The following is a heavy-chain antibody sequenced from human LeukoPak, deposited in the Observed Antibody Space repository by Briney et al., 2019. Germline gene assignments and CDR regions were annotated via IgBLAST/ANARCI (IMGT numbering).Heavy chain of an antibody. D-gene: IGHD1-1*01. J-gene: IGHJ3*02. V-gene: IGHV3-53*01. CDR1: GFVVSSKY. CDR3: AKASASYNWNDGVDI. Sequence: PGGSLRLSCAASGFVVSSKYMTWVRLAPGRGPEWVSLMLQGGSTYYADSVKGRFTISRDNSKNTLYLQMNTLRDEDTAVYYCAKASASYNWNDGVDIWGQGTMVTVSS. CDR2: MLQGGST.